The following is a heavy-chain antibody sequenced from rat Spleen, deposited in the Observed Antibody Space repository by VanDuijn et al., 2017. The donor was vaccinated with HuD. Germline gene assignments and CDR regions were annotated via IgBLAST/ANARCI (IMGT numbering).Heavy chain of an antibody. CDR3: ARHGVITYYGYT. V-gene: IGHV5-17*01. Sequence: EVQLVESDGGLVQPGRSLKLSCAASGFTFSDYAMAWVRQAPKKGLEWVATIIYDGSSTYYRDSVKGRFTISRDNAKSTLYLQMDSLRSEDTATYYCARHGVITYYGYTWGQGVMVTVSS. CDR1: GFTFSDYA. CDR2: IIYDGSST. D-gene: IGHD1-9*01. J-gene: IGHJ2*01.